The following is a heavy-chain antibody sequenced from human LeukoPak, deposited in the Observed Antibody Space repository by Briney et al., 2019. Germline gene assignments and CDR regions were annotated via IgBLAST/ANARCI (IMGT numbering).Heavy chain of an antibody. CDR1: GGSISSYY. J-gene: IGHJ4*02. CDR2: IYYSGST. CDR3: ARLPRYDFWS. D-gene: IGHD3-3*01. V-gene: IGHV4-59*01. Sequence: SETLSLTCTVSGGSISSYYWSWIRQPPGKGLEWIGYIYYSGSTNYNPSLTSRVTISVDTSKNQFSLKLSSVTAADTAVYYCARLPRYDFWSWGQGTLVTVSS.